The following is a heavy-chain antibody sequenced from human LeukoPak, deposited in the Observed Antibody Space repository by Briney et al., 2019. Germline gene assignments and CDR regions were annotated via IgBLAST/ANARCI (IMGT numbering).Heavy chain of an antibody. V-gene: IGHV3-20*04. Sequence: PGGSLRLSCAASGFTFDDYGMSWVRQAPGKGLEWVSGVNWNGGSTGYADSVKGRFTISRDNDKNSLYLQMNSLRAEDTALYYCARAKGKYYYYMDVWGKGTTVTVSS. CDR1: GFTFDDYG. CDR3: ARAKGKYYYYMDV. CDR2: VNWNGGST. J-gene: IGHJ6*03.